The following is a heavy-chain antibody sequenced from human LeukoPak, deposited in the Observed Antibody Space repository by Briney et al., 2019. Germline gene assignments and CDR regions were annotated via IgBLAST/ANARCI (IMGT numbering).Heavy chain of an antibody. CDR1: GASITAYY. J-gene: IGHJ5*02. CDR3: ARGVGCSGGTCYSVYWLDP. V-gene: IGHV4-59*01. Sequence: SETLSFTCTVSGASITAYYWSWIRQPPGKGLEWIGYVHYSGNTKYSSSLRSRVTTSVDTSRSQFSLKLNSVTAADTAVYYCARGVGCSGGTCYSVYWLDPWGQGTLVTVSS. D-gene: IGHD2-15*01. CDR2: VHYSGNT.